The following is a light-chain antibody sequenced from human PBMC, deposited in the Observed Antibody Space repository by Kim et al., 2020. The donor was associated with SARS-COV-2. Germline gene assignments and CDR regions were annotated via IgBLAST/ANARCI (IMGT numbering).Light chain of an antibody. CDR2: GAS. V-gene: IGKV1-9*01. CDR1: QGISSY. CDR3: QQLKSYPGT. J-gene: IGKJ4*01. Sequence: DIQLTQSPSFLSASVGDRVTITCRASQGISSYLAWYQQKPGKAPNLLIYGASALQSGVPSRFSGSGSGTEFTLTISNLQPEDFATYFCQQLKSYPGTFGGGTKLEI.